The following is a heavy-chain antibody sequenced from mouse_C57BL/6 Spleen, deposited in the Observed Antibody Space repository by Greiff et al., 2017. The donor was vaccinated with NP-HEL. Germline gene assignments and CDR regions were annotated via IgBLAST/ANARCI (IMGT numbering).Heavy chain of an antibody. J-gene: IGHJ4*01. CDR2: IPPNRGST. V-gene: IGHV1-64*01. Sequence: QVQLQQPGAELVKPGASVKLSCKASGYTFTSYWMHWVKQRPGQGLEWIGMIPPNRGSTNYNEKFKSKATLTVDKSSSTAYMQLSSLTSEDSAVYYCARLPIYDDPYDYAMDYWGQGTSVTVSS. CDR3: ARLPIYDDPYDYAMDY. D-gene: IGHD2-3*01. CDR1: GYTFTSYW.